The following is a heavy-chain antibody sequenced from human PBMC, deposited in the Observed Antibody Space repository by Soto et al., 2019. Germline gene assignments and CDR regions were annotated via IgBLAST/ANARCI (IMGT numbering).Heavy chain of an antibody. CDR3: ASRYGGNFDY. Sequence: QVQLQESGPGLVKPSETLSLTCTVSGGSISSYYWSWIRQPPGKGLEWIGYIYYSGSTNYNPSLKMRVTISVDTSKNQFSLKLSSVTAADTAVYYCASRYGGNFDYWGQGTLVTVSS. CDR2: IYYSGST. CDR1: GGSISSYY. D-gene: IGHD1-26*01. V-gene: IGHV4-59*01. J-gene: IGHJ4*02.